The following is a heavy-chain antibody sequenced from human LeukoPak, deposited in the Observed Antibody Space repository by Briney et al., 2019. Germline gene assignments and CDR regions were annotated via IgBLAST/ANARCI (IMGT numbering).Heavy chain of an antibody. Sequence: PSETLSLTCTVSGGSISSSSYYWGWIRQPPGKGLEWIGSIYYSGSTYYNPSLKSRVTISVDTSKNQFSLKLSSVTAADTAVYYCARDYQGYHVASWFDPWGQGTLVTVSS. D-gene: IGHD2-15*01. V-gene: IGHV4-39*07. CDR2: IYYSGST. CDR3: ARDYQGYHVASWFDP. CDR1: GGSISSSSYY. J-gene: IGHJ5*02.